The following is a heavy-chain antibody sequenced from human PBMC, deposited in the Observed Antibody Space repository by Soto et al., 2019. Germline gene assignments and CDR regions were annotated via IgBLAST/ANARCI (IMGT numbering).Heavy chain of an antibody. J-gene: IGHJ5*02. CDR1: GGSISSSNW. D-gene: IGHD6-13*01. CDR2: IYHSGST. CDR3: ARGSSSSWYDSCWFDP. Sequence: QVQLQESGPGLVKPSGTLSLTCAVSGGSISSSNWWRWVRQPPGKGLEWIGDIYHSGSTNYNPSLNSRVTITVDKSKNQFPLKLSSVTAADTAVYYCARGSSSSWYDSCWFDPWGQGTLVTVSS. V-gene: IGHV4-4*02.